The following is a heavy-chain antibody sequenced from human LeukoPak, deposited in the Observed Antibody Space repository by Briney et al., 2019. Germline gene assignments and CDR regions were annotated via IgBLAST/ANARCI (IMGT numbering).Heavy chain of an antibody. Sequence: PGGSLRLSCAASGFTFSSYWMSWVRQAPGKGLEWVANIKQDGSEKYYVDSVKGRFAISRDNSKNMLYLQMNSLRAEDTAVYYCASAQGYYGSGSYYTYDYWGQGTLVTVSS. CDR3: ASAQGYYGSGSYYTYDY. CDR1: GFTFSSYW. CDR2: IKQDGSEK. D-gene: IGHD3-10*01. V-gene: IGHV3-7*03. J-gene: IGHJ4*02.